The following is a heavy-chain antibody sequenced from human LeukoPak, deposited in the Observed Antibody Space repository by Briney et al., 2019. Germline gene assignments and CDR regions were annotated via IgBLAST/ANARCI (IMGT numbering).Heavy chain of an antibody. CDR1: GVSINRFY. D-gene: IGHD1-1*01. J-gene: IGHJ4*02. Sequence: SETLSLTCTTSGVSINRFYWSWVRQPPGKGLEWIGNIYSGVPTYFNPSLKSRVTISVDTSNNQFSLNLTSVTAADTAMYYCVQTTGWPGFDYWGQVILVTVSS. V-gene: IGHV4-4*09. CDR3: VQTTGWPGFDY. CDR2: IYSGVPT.